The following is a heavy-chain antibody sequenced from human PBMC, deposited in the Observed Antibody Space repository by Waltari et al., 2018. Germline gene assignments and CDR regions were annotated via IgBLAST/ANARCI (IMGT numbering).Heavy chain of an antibody. D-gene: IGHD3-10*01. J-gene: IGHJ3*02. CDR1: GGSISSYY. Sequence: QVQLQESVPVLVKPSETLSLTCSVSGGSISSYYWTWIRQPPGKGLEWFGYIYYSGSTNYNPSLKSRVTISVDTSKNQFSLKLSSVTAADTAVYYCAREGFGRNDAFDIWGQGTMVTVSS. CDR2: IYYSGST. V-gene: IGHV4-59*01. CDR3: AREGFGRNDAFDI.